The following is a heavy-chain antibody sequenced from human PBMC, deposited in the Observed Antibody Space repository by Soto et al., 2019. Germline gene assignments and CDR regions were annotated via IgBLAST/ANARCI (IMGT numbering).Heavy chain of an antibody. CDR3: ATVYGSGSYFVDYYGMDV. J-gene: IGHJ6*02. Sequence: GASVKVSCKASAYSFTSYGISWVRQAPGEGLEWMGWISADNGHTNYAQKFQGRVTMTKDTSTRTAYMDLRSLRSDDTAVYYCATVYGSGSYFVDYYGMDVWGQGTKVTVSS. CDR1: AYSFTSYG. CDR2: ISADNGHT. D-gene: IGHD3-10*01. V-gene: IGHV1-18*01.